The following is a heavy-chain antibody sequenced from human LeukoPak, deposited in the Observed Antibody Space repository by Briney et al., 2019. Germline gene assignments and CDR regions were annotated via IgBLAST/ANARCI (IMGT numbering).Heavy chain of an antibody. CDR1: GFTFSSYA. CDR3: ARDRGYYGSGSYYH. Sequence: GRSLRLSCAAPGFTFSSYAMHWVRQAPGKGLEWVAVISYDGSNKYYADSVKGRFTISRDNSKNTLYLQMNSLRAEDTAVYYCARDRGYYGSGSYYHWGQGTLVTVSS. J-gene: IGHJ5*02. D-gene: IGHD3-10*01. V-gene: IGHV3-30*04. CDR2: ISYDGSNK.